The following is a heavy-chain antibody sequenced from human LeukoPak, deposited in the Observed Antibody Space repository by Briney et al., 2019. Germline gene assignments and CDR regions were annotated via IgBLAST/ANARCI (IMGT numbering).Heavy chain of an antibody. V-gene: IGHV5-51*01. D-gene: IGHD6-13*01. CDR2: IYPGDSDT. J-gene: IGHJ5*02. CDR1: GYSFTSYW. CDR3: ARQSWYSSSWDDP. Sequence: GESLKISCKGSGYSFTSYWIGWVRQMTGKGPEWMGIIYPGDSDTRYSPSFQGQVTISADKSISTAYLQWSRLKASDTAMYYCARQSWYSSSWDDPWGQGTLVTVSS.